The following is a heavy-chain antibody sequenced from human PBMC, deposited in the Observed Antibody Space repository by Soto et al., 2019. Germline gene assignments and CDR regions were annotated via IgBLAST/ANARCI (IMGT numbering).Heavy chain of an antibody. CDR2: IYYSGST. V-gene: IGHV4-59*01. Sequence: SETLSLTCTVSGGSISSYYWSWIRQPPGKGLERIGYIYYSGSTNYNPSLKSRVTISLDTSKNQFSLKLSSVTAAGTAVYYCARDHGIAAAGTWFDPWGQGTLVTVSS. D-gene: IGHD6-13*01. CDR3: ARDHGIAAAGTWFDP. J-gene: IGHJ5*02. CDR1: GGSISSYY.